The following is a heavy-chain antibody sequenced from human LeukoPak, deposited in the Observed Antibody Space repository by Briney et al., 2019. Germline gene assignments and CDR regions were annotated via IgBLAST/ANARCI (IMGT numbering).Heavy chain of an antibody. Sequence: GGALRLSCTASGFTFSSYEMNWVRRASGKGLEWGSYISSSGTTKYYADSVKGRFTISRDNAKNSLYLQMNSLRAEDTAVYYCASSYCSGGSCYAFDYWGQGTLVTVSS. CDR1: GFTFSSYE. V-gene: IGHV3-48*03. CDR3: ASSYCSGGSCYAFDY. J-gene: IGHJ4*02. D-gene: IGHD2-15*01. CDR2: ISSSGTTK.